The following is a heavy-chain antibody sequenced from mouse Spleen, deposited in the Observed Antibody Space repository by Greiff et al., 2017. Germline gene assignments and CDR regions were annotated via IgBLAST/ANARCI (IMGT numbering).Heavy chain of an antibody. D-gene: IGHD1-1*01. J-gene: IGHJ2*01. CDR1: GFTFSSYA. Sequence: EVMLVESGGGLVKPGGSLKLSCAASGFTFSSYAMSWVRQTPEKRLEWVATISDGGSYTYYPDNVKGRFTISRDNAKNNLYLQMSHLKSEDTAMYYCARDRDYGSSHYFDYWGQGTTLTGSS. CDR2: ISDGGSYT. V-gene: IGHV5-4*01. CDR3: ARDRDYGSSHYFDY.